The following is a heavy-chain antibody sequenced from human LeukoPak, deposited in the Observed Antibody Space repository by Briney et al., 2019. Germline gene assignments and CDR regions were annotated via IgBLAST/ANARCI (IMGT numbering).Heavy chain of an antibody. J-gene: IGHJ6*03. CDR2: IKSKTDGGTT. CDR3: TTDYDSSYYYYYMDV. V-gene: IGHV3-15*01. Sequence: SGGSLRLSCAASGFTFSNAWMSWVRQAPGKGLEWVGRIKSKTDGGTTDYAAPVKGRFTISRDDSKNMLYLQMNSLKTEDTAVYYCTTDYDSSYYYYYMDVWGKGTTVTVSS. D-gene: IGHD3-22*01. CDR1: GFTFSNAW.